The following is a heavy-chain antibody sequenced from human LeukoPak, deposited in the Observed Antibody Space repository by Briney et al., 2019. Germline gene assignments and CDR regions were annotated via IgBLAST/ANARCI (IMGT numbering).Heavy chain of an antibody. Sequence: SETLSLTCTVSGGSISSGGYYLSWIRQHPGKGLEWIGYIYYSGSTYYNPSLKSRVTISVDTSKNQFSLKLSSVTAADTAVYYCARTHRSQWIQLWLGAFDIWGQGTMVTVSS. CDR2: IYYSGST. D-gene: IGHD5-18*01. J-gene: IGHJ3*02. CDR1: GGSISSGGYY. CDR3: ARTHRSQWIQLWLGAFDI. V-gene: IGHV4-31*03.